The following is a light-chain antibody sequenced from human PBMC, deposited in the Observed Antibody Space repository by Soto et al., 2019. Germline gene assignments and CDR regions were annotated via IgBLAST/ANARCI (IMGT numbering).Light chain of an antibody. CDR3: QHFSSYPLT. CDR2: DAS. J-gene: IGKJ4*01. Sequence: EFVLTQSPGTLSLSPGERATLSCRASQTVRNNYLAWYQQKPGQAPRLLIYDASSRATGIPDRFSGGGSGTDLTLTISRLEPEDFAVYYCQHFSSYPLTFGGGTKVEIK. CDR1: QTVRNNY. V-gene: IGKV3-20*01.